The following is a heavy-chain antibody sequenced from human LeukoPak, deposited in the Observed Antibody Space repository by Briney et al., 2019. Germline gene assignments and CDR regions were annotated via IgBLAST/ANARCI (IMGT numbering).Heavy chain of an antibody. CDR2: ISSSGSTI. Sequence: PGGSLRLSCAASGFTFSNYGLNWVRQAPGKGLEWVSYISSSGSTIYYADSVKGRFTISRDNAKNSLYLQMNSLRAEDTAVYYCARASSWFGELLYSDYMDVWGKGTTVTISS. CDR3: ARASSWFGELLYSDYMDV. J-gene: IGHJ6*03. V-gene: IGHV3-48*04. CDR1: GFTFSNYG. D-gene: IGHD3-10*01.